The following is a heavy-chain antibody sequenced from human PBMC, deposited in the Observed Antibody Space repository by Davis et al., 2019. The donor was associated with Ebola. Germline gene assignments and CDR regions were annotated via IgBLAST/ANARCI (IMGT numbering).Heavy chain of an antibody. D-gene: IGHD7-27*01. CDR3: ARHWGRSFDM. CDR2: INHSGST. CDR1: GGSFSDYY. J-gene: IGHJ3*02. Sequence: MPSETLSLTCAVYGGSFSDYYWSWIRQPPGKGLEWIGEINHSGSTNYNPSLKSRVTISVDTSKNQFSLKLNSVTAADTAVYYCARHWGRSFDMWGQGTVVTVSS. V-gene: IGHV4-34*01.